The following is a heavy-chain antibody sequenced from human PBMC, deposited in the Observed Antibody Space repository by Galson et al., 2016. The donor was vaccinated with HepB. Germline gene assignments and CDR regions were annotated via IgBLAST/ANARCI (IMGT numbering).Heavy chain of an antibody. Sequence: SVKVSCKASGYTFTGYYLQWVRQAPGQGLEWMGWISPNSGSTNYAQKFQGWVTMTRDTSISTAYMDLSRLRSDDTAVYYCARGGVAGTSLNYYGMDVWGQGTTVTVSS. CDR1: GYTFTGYY. J-gene: IGHJ6*02. D-gene: IGHD6-19*01. CDR2: ISPNSGST. CDR3: ARGGVAGTSLNYYGMDV. V-gene: IGHV1-2*04.